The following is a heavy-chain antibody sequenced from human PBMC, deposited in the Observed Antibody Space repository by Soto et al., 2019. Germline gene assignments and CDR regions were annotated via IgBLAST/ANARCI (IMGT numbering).Heavy chain of an antibody. CDR3: ARADMGGSSWPFDY. Sequence: QVQLQESGPGLVKPSGTLSLTCAVSGGSISSSNWWSWVRQPPGKGLEWIGEIYHSGSTNYNPSLITRVPLSLDNSKNQFSRKLSSVTAADTAVYYCARADMGGSSWPFDYWGQGTLVTVSS. V-gene: IGHV4-4*02. J-gene: IGHJ4*02. D-gene: IGHD6-13*01. CDR2: IYHSGST. CDR1: GGSISSSNW.